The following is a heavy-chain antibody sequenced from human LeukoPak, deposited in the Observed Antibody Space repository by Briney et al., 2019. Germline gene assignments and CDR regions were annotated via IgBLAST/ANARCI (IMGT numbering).Heavy chain of an antibody. J-gene: IGHJ5*01. D-gene: IGHD3-9*01. CDR1: GGSFRGYY. CDR2: INHSGSS. CDR3: ARAPSRYDVLTGYYGGWFDS. V-gene: IGHV4-34*01. Sequence: SETLSLTCAVNGGSFRGYYWSWIRQPPGKGLEWIGEINHSGSSNYNPSLKSRVTISVDTSKNQFSLKLSSVTAADMAVYYCARAPSRYDVLTGYYGGWFDSWGQGTLVTVSS.